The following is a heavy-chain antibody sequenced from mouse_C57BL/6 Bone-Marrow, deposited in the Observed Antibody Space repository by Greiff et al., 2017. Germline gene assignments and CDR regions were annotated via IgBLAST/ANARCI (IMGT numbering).Heavy chain of an antibody. CDR3: ARGADYYGSSSWFAY. CDR1: GYTFTSYW. V-gene: IGHV1-69*01. CDR2: IDPSDSYT. J-gene: IGHJ3*01. D-gene: IGHD1-1*01. Sequence: QVQLQQPGAELVKPGASVKMSCKASGYTFTSYWMHWVKQRPGQGLEWIGEIDPSDSYTNYNQKFKGKSTLTVDKSSSTAYMQLSSLTSEDSAVYYCARGADYYGSSSWFAYWGQGTLVTVSA.